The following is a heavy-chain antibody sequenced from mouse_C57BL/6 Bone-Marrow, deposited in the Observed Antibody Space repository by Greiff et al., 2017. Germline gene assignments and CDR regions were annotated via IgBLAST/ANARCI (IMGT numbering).Heavy chain of an antibody. Sequence: VQLKESGAELVKPGASVKLSCTASGFNIKDYYIHWVKQRTEQGLEWIGRIDPEDGETKYAPKFQDKAAITADTSSNTAYLQLSSLTSEDTAVYYCTRSPIYYGTNYWGQGTTLTVSS. CDR1: GFNIKDYY. J-gene: IGHJ2*01. D-gene: IGHD1-1*01. CDR3: TRSPIYYGTNY. CDR2: IDPEDGET. V-gene: IGHV14-2*01.